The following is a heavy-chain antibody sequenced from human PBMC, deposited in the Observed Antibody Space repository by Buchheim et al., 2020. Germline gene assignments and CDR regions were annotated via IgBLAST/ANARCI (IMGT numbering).Heavy chain of an antibody. Sequence: QLQLQESGPGLVKPSETLSLTCTVSGGSISSGSYYWSWIRQPAGKGLEWIGRIYTSGSTNYNPSLKSRVTISVDTSKNQFSLKLSSVTAADTAVYYCARDSTYYYGSGSYRGLGYYYYGMDVWGQGTT. CDR3: ARDSTYYYGSGSYRGLGYYYYGMDV. J-gene: IGHJ6*02. CDR2: IYTSGST. D-gene: IGHD3-10*01. CDR1: GGSISSGSYY. V-gene: IGHV4-61*02.